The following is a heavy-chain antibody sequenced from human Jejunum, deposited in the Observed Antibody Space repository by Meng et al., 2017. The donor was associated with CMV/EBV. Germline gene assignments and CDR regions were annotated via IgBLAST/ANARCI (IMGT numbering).Heavy chain of an antibody. Sequence: CAASGLTFSSFEMSWVRQAPGKGLEWVSYISSSDSIYYAESVKGRFTISRDNAKNSLYLQMNSLRAEDSAVYYCATDDYGGNPAYWGQGTLVTVSS. CDR2: ISSSDSI. J-gene: IGHJ4*02. D-gene: IGHD4-23*01. CDR3: ATDDYGGNPAY. CDR1: GLTFSSFE. V-gene: IGHV3-48*03.